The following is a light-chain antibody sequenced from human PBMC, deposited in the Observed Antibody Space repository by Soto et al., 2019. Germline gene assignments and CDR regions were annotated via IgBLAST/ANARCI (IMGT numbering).Light chain of an antibody. CDR1: SSNIGAGYE. J-gene: IGLJ1*01. V-gene: IGLV1-40*01. CDR3: QSYDSSLSALYV. Sequence: QLVLTQPPSVSGAPGQRVTISCTGSSSNIGAGYEVHWYQQLPGTAPKLLIYGNNHRPSGVPDRFSGSKSATSASLAITGLQAEDEADYCQSYDSSLSALYVFGTGTKLTVL. CDR2: GNN.